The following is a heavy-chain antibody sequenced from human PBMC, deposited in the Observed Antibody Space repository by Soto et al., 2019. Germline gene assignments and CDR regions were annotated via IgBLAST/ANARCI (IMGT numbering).Heavy chain of an antibody. CDR1: GFMFDTYA. V-gene: IGHV3-30*04. J-gene: IGHJ6*02. D-gene: IGHD3-16*01. CDR3: GRDSYGMDV. CDR2: ISYDGRNE. Sequence: QVQLVESGGGVVQPGRSLRLSCAVSGFMFDTYAMHWVRQAPGKGLEWVAAISYDGRNEYYEDSVKGRFSISRDDSKNTLCLQMNSLRSEDTAVYYCGRDSYGMDVWGQGTTVTVSS.